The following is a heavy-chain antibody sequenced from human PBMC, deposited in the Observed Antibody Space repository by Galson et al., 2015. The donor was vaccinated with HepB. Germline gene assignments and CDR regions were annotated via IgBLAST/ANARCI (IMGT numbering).Heavy chain of an antibody. D-gene: IGHD3-10*01. CDR1: GYIFTGYY. CDR2: INPNSGGT. CDR3: ARVYYYGSGSYSALDY. Sequence: SVKVSCKASGYIFTGYYVHWVRQAPGQGLEWMGRINPNSGGTKYAQKFQGRVTMTRDTSISTAYMELSRLRSDDTAVFYCARVYYYGSGSYSALDYWGQGTLVTVSS. J-gene: IGHJ4*02. V-gene: IGHV1-2*06.